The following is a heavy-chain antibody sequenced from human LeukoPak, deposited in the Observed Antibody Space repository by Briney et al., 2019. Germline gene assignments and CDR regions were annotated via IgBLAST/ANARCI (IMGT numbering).Heavy chain of an antibody. D-gene: IGHD6-19*01. J-gene: IGHJ4*02. CDR2: IRSKANSYAT. CDR3: TRARPQWLITFDY. CDR1: GFTFSGSA. Sequence: GGSLKLSCAASGFTFSGSAMHWVRQASWKGLEWVGRIRSKANSYATAYAASVKGRFTISRDDSKNTAYLQMNSLKTEDTAVYYCTRARPQWLITFDYWDQGTLVTVSS. V-gene: IGHV3-73*01.